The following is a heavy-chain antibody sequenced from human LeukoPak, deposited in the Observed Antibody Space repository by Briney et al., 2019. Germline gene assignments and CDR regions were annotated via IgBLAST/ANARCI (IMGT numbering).Heavy chain of an antibody. V-gene: IGHV5-51*01. D-gene: IGHD5-18*01. Sequence: KRGESLKISCKGSGYSFSSDWIGWVRQMPGKGLEWMGIIYPGDSDTRYGPSFQGQVTISADKSISTAYLQWSSLKASDTATYYCVRPRGGYSHSFDWYFDLWGRGTLVTVSS. CDR3: VRPRGGYSHSFDWYFDL. CDR1: GYSFSSDW. J-gene: IGHJ2*01. CDR2: IYPGDSDT.